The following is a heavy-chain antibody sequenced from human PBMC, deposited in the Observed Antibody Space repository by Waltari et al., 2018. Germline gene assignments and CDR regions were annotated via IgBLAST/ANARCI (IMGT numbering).Heavy chain of an antibody. CDR3: AKDRSAAATGYYFDY. Sequence: QVQLVESGGGVVQPGGSLRLSCAASGVPFTSHGMHWVRQAPGKGVEWVAFIRYDGSNKYYADSVKGRFTISRDNSKNTLYLQMNSLRAEDTAVYYCAKDRSAAATGYYFDYWGQGTLVTVSS. CDR2: IRYDGSNK. V-gene: IGHV3-30*02. J-gene: IGHJ4*02. CDR1: GVPFTSHG. D-gene: IGHD6-13*01.